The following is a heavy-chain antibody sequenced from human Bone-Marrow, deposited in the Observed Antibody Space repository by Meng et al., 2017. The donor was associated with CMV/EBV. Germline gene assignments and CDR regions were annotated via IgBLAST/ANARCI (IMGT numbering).Heavy chain of an antibody. V-gene: IGHV3-21*04. CDR3: ARVTYYYDSSGYLDAFDI. J-gene: IGHJ3*02. CDR2: ISSSSNYI. CDR1: GFTFSSYW. Sequence: GGSLRLSCAASGFTFSSYWMSWVRQAPGKGLEWVSSISSSSNYIYYVDSVKGRFTISRDNAKNSLYLQMNSLRAEDTAVYYCARVTYYYDSSGYLDAFDIWGQGTMVTVSS. D-gene: IGHD3-22*01.